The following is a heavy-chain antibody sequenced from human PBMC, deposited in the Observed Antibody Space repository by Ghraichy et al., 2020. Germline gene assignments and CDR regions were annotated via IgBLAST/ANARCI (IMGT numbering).Heavy chain of an antibody. Sequence: GGSLRLSCAASGFAFSRYNINWVRQAPGKGLEWVSYISGTSSNTYYVDSVGGRFTISRDNAKNSLYLQMNSLRAEDTAVYYCARSLGELSLWSFDYWGQGTLVTVSS. J-gene: IGHJ4*02. CDR1: GFAFSRYN. V-gene: IGHV3-48*04. CDR2: ISGTSSNT. D-gene: IGHD3-16*02. CDR3: ARSLGELSLWSFDY.